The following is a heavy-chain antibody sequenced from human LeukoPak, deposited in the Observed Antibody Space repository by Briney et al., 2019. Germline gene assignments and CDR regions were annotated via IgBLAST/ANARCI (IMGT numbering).Heavy chain of an antibody. Sequence: PSETLSLTCTVSGGSISSYFWNWIRQPPGKGLEWIGSIPQSGSPNYNPSLTSRVTISIDTSKNQFSLTLSSVTAADTAVYYRARGATGSGYRPPKLWGPGNLGTVSS. CDR1: GGSISSYF. V-gene: IGHV4-59*01. D-gene: IGHD5-12*01. CDR3: ARGATGSGYRPPKL. J-gene: IGHJ4*02. CDR2: IPQSGSP.